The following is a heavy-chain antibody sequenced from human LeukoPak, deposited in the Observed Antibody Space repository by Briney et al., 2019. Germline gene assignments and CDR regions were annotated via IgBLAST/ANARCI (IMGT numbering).Heavy chain of an antibody. V-gene: IGHV3-30*18. J-gene: IGHJ6*02. D-gene: IGHD2-2*02. CDR1: GFTFSSYG. Sequence: GGSLRLSCAASGFTFSSYGMHWVRQAPGKGLEWVAVISYDGSNKYYADSVKGRFTISRDNSKNTLYLQMNSLRAEDTAVYYCAKDRSTSCYRGRCGWLENYYYGMDVWGQGTTVTVSS. CDR3: AKDRSTSCYRGRCGWLENYYYGMDV. CDR2: ISYDGSNK.